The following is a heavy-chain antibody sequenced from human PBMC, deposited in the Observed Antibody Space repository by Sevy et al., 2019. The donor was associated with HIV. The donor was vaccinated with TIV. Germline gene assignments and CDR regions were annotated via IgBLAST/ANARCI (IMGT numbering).Heavy chain of an antibody. CDR2: TYYRSKWQA. CDR3: ARLVGNSWFDS. Sequence: SQTLSHICDISGDSVSSISATWNWIRLSPSGGLEWMGRTYYRSKWQADYEVSLKSRLNINPDTSKNQFSLQLNSVTPEDTAVYYCARLVGNSWFDSWGQGSLVTVSS. D-gene: IGHD2-21*01. V-gene: IGHV6-1*01. CDR1: GDSVSSISAT. J-gene: IGHJ5*01.